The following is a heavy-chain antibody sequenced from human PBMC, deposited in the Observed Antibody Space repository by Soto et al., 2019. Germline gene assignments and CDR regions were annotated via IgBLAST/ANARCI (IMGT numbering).Heavy chain of an antibody. V-gene: IGHV1-18*04. Sequence: ASVKVSCKASGYTFTGYYMHWVRQAPGQGLEWMGWINPNNGNTNYAQKLQGRVTMTTDTSTSTAYMELRSLRSDDTAVYYCAITNWNDGIDYWGQGTLVTAPQ. CDR1: GYTFTGYY. J-gene: IGHJ4*02. D-gene: IGHD1-1*01. CDR3: AITNWNDGIDY. CDR2: INPNNGNT.